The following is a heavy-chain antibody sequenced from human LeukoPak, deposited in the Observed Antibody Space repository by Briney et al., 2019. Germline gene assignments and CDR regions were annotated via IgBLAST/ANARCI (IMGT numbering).Heavy chain of an antibody. J-gene: IGHJ2*01. D-gene: IGHD6-13*01. CDR3: ARQQQLAPLYFDL. Sequence: PGVSLRLSCAASGFTFNDHYMSWIRQAPGKGLEWVSYIICSGDTIYYTDSVKGRFTISRDNAKNSLYLQMNSLRAEDTAVYYCARQQQLAPLYFDLWGRGTLVTVSS. CDR2: IICSGDTI. V-gene: IGHV3-11*01. CDR1: GFTFNDHY.